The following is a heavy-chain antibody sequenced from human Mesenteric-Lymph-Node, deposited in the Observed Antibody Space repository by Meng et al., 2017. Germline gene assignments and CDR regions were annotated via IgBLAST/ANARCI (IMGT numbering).Heavy chain of an antibody. CDR1: GGFFSRSRFY. D-gene: IGHD5-24*01. CDR3: ARGPSRWLQFSFDY. CDR2: MHYSGST. Sequence: PQLQESGTVRVKPSETLSLTCSVAGGFFSRSRFYWGWIRQPPGKGLEWIGSMHYSGSTYYNPSLKSRVTISVDTSKNQFALKLSSVTAADTAVYYCARGPSRWLQFSFDYWGQGTLVTVSS. V-gene: IGHV4-39*06. J-gene: IGHJ4*02.